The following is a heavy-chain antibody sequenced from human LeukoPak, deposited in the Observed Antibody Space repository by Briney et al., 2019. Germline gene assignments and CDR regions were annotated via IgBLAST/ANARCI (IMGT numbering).Heavy chain of an antibody. CDR3: ARDLTPRI. CDR2: INHSGST. Sequence: SETLSLTCTVSGGSISSYYWSWIRQPPGKGLEWIGEINHSGSTNYNPSLKSRVTISVDTSKNQFSLKLSSVTAADTAVYYCARDLTPRIWGQGTMVTVSS. J-gene: IGHJ3*02. D-gene: IGHD4-23*01. V-gene: IGHV4-34*01. CDR1: GGSISSYY.